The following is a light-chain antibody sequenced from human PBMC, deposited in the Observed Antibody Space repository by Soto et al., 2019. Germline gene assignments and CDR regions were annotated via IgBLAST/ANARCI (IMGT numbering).Light chain of an antibody. V-gene: IGLV1-51*01. CDR1: SSNIGSND. CDR3: GTWHSDSYV. Sequence: QSVLTQPPSVSAAPGQKVTIPCSGGSSNIGSNDVCWYQQVPGTAPKVLIYDNNKRPSGIPDRFSGSKSGTSATLGISGLHTGDEADYYCGTWHSDSYVFGSGTKVTVL. J-gene: IGLJ1*01. CDR2: DNN.